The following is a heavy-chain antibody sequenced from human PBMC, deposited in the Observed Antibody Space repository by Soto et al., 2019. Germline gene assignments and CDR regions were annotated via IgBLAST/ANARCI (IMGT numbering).Heavy chain of an antibody. CDR3: ANDDGKYCSGGSCYYYYFDY. J-gene: IGHJ4*01. CDR1: GFTFSSYA. D-gene: IGHD2-15*01. V-gene: IGHV3-23*01. Sequence: GGSLRLSCAASGFTFSSYAMSWVRQAPGKGLEWVSAISGSGGSTYYADSVKGRFTISRDNSKNTLYLQMNSLRAEDTAVYYCANDDGKYCSGGSCYYYYFDYWGHGTLVTVSS. CDR2: ISGSGGST.